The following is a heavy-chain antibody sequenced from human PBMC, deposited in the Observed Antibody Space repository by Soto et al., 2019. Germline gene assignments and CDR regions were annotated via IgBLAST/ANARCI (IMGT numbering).Heavy chain of an antibody. CDR3: ARVPGIAAAGKNWFDP. Sequence: GASVKVSCKASGYTFTGYYIHWVRQAPGQGLEWMGWINPNSVGTNYAQKFQGRVTMTRDKSISTAYMELSRLRSEDTAVYYCARVPGIAAAGKNWFDPWGQGTLVTVSS. CDR2: INPNSVGT. V-gene: IGHV1-2*02. J-gene: IGHJ5*02. CDR1: GYTFTGYY. D-gene: IGHD6-13*01.